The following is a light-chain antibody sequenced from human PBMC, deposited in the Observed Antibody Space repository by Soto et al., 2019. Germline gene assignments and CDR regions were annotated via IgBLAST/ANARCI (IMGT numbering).Light chain of an antibody. CDR2: ATS. CDR3: QQADSFPLT. J-gene: IGKJ4*01. V-gene: IGKV1D-12*01. Sequence: DIPMTQSPSSVSASVGDRVFITCRASQDISSWLAWYQQKPGKAPKLLIYATSRLQSGVPSRFSGSTSGTDFTLTISSLQPEDFATYYCQQADSFPLTFGGGTKVEIK. CDR1: QDISSW.